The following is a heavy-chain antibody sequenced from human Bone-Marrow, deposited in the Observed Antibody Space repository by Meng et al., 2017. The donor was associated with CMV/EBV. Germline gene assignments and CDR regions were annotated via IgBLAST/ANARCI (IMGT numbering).Heavy chain of an antibody. J-gene: IGHJ5*02. CDR1: GYTFNNFD. Sequence: ASVKVSCKASGYTFNNFDINWVRQATGQGLEWMGWMNPNSGNTGYAPKFQGRVTITRNTSISTAYMELSSLKSEDTDVYYCARDLSGTYMGGWFDPWGQGTLVTVSS. D-gene: IGHD1-26*01. V-gene: IGHV1-8*01. CDR3: ARDLSGTYMGGWFDP. CDR2: MNPNSGNT.